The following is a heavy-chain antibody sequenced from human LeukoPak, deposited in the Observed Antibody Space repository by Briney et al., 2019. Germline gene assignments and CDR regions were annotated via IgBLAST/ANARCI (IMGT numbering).Heavy chain of an antibody. CDR2: IYYSGST. J-gene: IGHJ4*02. Sequence: SETLSLTCTVSGGSISSYYRSWIRQPPGKGLEWIGYIYYSGSTNYNPSLKSRVTISVDTSKNQFSLKLSSVTAADTAVYYCARGFRYSYGTFDYWGQGTLVTVSS. CDR1: GGSISSYY. D-gene: IGHD5-18*01. CDR3: ARGFRYSYGTFDY. V-gene: IGHV4-59*01.